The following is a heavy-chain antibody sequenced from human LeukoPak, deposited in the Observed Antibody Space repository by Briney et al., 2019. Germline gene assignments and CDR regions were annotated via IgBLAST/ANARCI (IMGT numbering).Heavy chain of an antibody. Sequence: GGSLRLSCAASRFTFSSYWMSWVRQVPGKGLEWVSGIHGSGETTYYADSVKGQFTISRDNSREMLYLQMNSLRVEDTAVYYCAKDPNGDYVGAFDSWGQGTMVTVSS. CDR3: AKDPNGDYVGAFDS. J-gene: IGHJ3*02. CDR1: RFTFSSYW. D-gene: IGHD4-17*01. V-gene: IGHV3-23*01. CDR2: IHGSGETT.